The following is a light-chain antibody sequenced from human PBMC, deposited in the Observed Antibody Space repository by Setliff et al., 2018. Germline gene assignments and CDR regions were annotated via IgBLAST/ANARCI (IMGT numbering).Light chain of an antibody. Sequence: SYELTQPPSESVAPGKTARITCGGHNIGDKSVHWYQQKPGQAPVLVVYDDSDRPSGIPGRFSGSNSGNTATLTISRVEAGDEADYYCQVWDSSSDHRGVFGTGT. J-gene: IGLJ1*01. CDR2: DDS. CDR1: NIGDKS. V-gene: IGLV3-21*01. CDR3: QVWDSSSDHRGV.